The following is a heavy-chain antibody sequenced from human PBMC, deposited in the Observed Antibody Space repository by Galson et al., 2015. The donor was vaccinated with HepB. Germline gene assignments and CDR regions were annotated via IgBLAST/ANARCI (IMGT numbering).Heavy chain of an antibody. CDR3: ARDLTGFNDY. CDR1: GFTFSSYR. D-gene: IGHD7-27*01. J-gene: IGHJ4*02. CDR2: INRDGSTT. V-gene: IGHV3-74*01. Sequence: SLRLSCAASGFTFSSYRIHWVRQAPGKGLVWVSRINRDGSTTTYADSVKGRFTISRDNAKSTLYLQMNSLRAEDTAVYYCARDLTGFNDYWGQGTLVTVSS.